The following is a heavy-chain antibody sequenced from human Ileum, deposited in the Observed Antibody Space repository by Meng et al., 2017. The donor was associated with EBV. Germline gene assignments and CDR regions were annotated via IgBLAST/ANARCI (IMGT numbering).Heavy chain of an antibody. CDR1: GFAFSSYA. CDR2: ISVSGTRK. D-gene: IGHD2-2*01. V-gene: IGHV3-23*04. CDR3: TYAPLGY. J-gene: IGHJ4*02. Sequence: EVQLVESGGGSLQPGGSLTLSFVASGFAFSSYALTWVRQAPVKGLEWVSGISVSGTRKSYADSVKGRFIISRDNTENAIYLQMHSLRVEDTATYYCTYAPLGYWGQGTLVTVSS.